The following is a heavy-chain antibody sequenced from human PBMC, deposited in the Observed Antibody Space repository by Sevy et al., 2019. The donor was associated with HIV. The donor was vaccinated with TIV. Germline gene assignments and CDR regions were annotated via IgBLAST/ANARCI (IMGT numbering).Heavy chain of an antibody. CDR3: ARDGGNSVKWYPLY. V-gene: IGHV3-30-3*01. CDR2: ISYEGTET. Sequence: GGSLRLSCAASGFAFSTHAMHWVRQAPGKGLEWVAVISYEGTETFYAASVEGRFTISRDNSKNMLSLQINSLGPEDRAVYYCARDGGNSVKWYPLYWGHGTLVTVSS. D-gene: IGHD2-2*01. J-gene: IGHJ4*03. CDR1: GFAFSTHA.